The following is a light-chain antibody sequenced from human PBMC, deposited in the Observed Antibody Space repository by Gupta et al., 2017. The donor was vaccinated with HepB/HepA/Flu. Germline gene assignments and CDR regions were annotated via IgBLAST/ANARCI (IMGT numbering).Light chain of an antibody. V-gene: IGLV3-21*03. J-gene: IGLJ2*01. CDR2: DDS. CDR3: HVWDSSDVV. CDR1: TSGSKS. Sequence: SYVLPPPPSVSVAPGKTARITCGGNTSGSKSVHWYQQNSGQAPVLVVYDDSVRPSGIPEGFSGSNSGNTATLTISRVEDGDEDDYYCHVWDSSDVVFGGGTKLTVL.